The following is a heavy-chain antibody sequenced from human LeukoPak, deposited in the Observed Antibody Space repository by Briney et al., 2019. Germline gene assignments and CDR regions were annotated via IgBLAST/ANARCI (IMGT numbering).Heavy chain of an antibody. D-gene: IGHD6-19*01. CDR3: ARSLRVAVAASY. CDR1: GFSFSSYN. V-gene: IGHV3-48*01. CDR2: ISSIRSTI. Sequence: PGGSLRLSCAASGFSFSSYNMHWVRQAPGKGLEWVSYISSIRSTIYYADSVKGRFTISRDNAKNSLYLQMNSLTAEDTAIYYCARSLRVAVAASYWGQGTLVTVSS. J-gene: IGHJ4*02.